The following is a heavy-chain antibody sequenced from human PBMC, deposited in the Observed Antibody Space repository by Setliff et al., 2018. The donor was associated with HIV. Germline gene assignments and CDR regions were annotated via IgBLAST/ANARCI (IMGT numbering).Heavy chain of an antibody. J-gene: IGHJ3*01. D-gene: IGHD6-19*01. CDR2: ISGYNGNT. V-gene: IGHV1-18*01. CDR1: GYTFTSYG. Sequence: ASVKVSCKASGYTFTSYGISWVRQAPGQGLEWMGWISGYNGNTKYVQKYQGRVTMTTDTSTSKVYMELRTLRSDDTAVYYCARVPYRSAWFSGGHDAFDVWAKGQWSPSPQ. CDR3: ARVPYRSAWFSGGHDAFDV.